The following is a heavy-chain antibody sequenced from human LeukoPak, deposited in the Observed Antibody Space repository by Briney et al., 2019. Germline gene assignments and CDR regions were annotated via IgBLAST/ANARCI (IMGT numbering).Heavy chain of an antibody. D-gene: IGHD6-13*01. CDR3: ARGRVSSNTWYSTYYYYFYMDV. Sequence: PSETLSLTCTVSDDSITIYYWTWTRQPPGKGLEWIGYIDHTGSTNYNPSLNSRVTISRDTSKNHFSLGLTSATAADTAVYFCARGRVSSNTWYSTYYYYFYMDVWGKGTTVTVSS. CDR1: DDSITIYY. V-gene: IGHV4-59*01. J-gene: IGHJ6*03. CDR2: IDHTGST.